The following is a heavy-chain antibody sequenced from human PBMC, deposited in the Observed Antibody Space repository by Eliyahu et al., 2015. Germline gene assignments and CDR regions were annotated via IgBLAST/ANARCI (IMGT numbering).Heavy chain of an antibody. D-gene: IGHD3-10*01. CDR2: XKHGGST. V-gene: IGHV4-34*01. CDR1: GGSLSDSS. Sequence: QVQLQQWGAGLLKPSETLSLTXAVYGGSLSDSSWSWIRQSPGEGLEWIGEXKHGGSTNYYPSLKSRVTISVDTSKNQFSLYLSSVTAADTAVYYCARWRSPLLRNAFDIWGQGTTVTVSS. J-gene: IGHJ3*02. CDR3: ARWRSPLLRNAFDI.